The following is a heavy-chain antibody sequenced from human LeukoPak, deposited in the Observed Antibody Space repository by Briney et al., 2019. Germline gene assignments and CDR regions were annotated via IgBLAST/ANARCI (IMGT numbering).Heavy chain of an antibody. D-gene: IGHD3/OR15-3a*01. CDR2: ISYDGSNK. CDR1: GFTFSSYA. CDR3: ARRQVDWGSSFDY. J-gene: IGHJ4*02. Sequence: GGSLRLSCAASGFTFSSYAMNWVRQAPGKGLEWVALISYDGSNKNYADSVKGRFTISRDNAKNSLYLQMNSLRAEDTAVYYCARRQVDWGSSFDYWGQGTLVTVSS. V-gene: IGHV3-30-3*01.